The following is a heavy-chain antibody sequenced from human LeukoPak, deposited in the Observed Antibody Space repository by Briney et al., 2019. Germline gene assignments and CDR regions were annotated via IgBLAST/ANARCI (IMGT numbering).Heavy chain of an antibody. Sequence: GGSLRLSCAASGFTVSSNYMSWVRQAPGKGLEWGSVIYNGGSTYYADSVKGRFTISRDNSKNTLYLQMNSLRAEDTAVYYCARAPGYCSSTSCPGLDYWGQETLVTVSS. CDR1: GFTVSSNY. J-gene: IGHJ4*02. D-gene: IGHD2-2*01. CDR3: ARAPGYCSSTSCPGLDY. CDR2: IYNGGST. V-gene: IGHV3-66*02.